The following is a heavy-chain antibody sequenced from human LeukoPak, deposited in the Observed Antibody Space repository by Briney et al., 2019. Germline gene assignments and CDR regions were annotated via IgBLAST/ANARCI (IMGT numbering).Heavy chain of an antibody. CDR2: IYYSGST. D-gene: IGHD4-17*01. CDR3: ARAHYGDYGDYYFGY. CDR1: GGSISSYY. J-gene: IGHJ4*02. Sequence: SETLSLTCTVSGGSISSYYWSWIRQPPGKGLEWIGYIYYSGSTNYNPSLKSRVTISVDTSKNQFSLKLSSVTAADTAVYYCARAHYGDYGDYYFGYWGQGTLVTVSS. V-gene: IGHV4-59*01.